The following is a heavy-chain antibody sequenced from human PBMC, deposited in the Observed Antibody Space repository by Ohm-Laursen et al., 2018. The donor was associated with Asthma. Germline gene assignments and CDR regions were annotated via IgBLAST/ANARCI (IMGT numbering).Heavy chain of an antibody. J-gene: IGHJ1*01. Sequence: GSLRLSCAASGYTFSRYSIHWVRQIPGKGLEWVASISTASSLIYYADSVRGRFTTSRDNARNSVYLQMNSLRAEDTALYYCARIGPEWELPGREYSLHHWGEGTLVTVSS. CDR2: ISTASSLI. CDR1: GYTFSRYS. V-gene: IGHV3-21*01. D-gene: IGHD1-26*01. CDR3: ARIGPEWELPGREYSLHH.